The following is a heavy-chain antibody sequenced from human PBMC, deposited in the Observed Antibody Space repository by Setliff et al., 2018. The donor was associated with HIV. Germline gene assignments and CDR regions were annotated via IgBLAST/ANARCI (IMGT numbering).Heavy chain of an antibody. D-gene: IGHD1-26*01. J-gene: IGHJ4*02. V-gene: IGHV3-7*01. CDR3: ERWGSGSYERVFDY. CDR2: ISPGGSAT. CDR1: GFTFSSAW. Sequence: PGGSLRLSCAASGFTFSSAWMGWVRQAPAKGLEWVANISPGGSATYYVDSVKGRFTISRDNANNLVYLQMNSLRVEDTAVYFCERWGSGSYERVFDYWGQGMLVTVSS.